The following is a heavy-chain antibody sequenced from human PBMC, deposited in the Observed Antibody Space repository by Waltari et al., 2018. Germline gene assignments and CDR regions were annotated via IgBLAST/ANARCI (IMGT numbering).Heavy chain of an antibody. CDR2: IHYSGST. CDR1: GGSISSSSYY. CDR3: ARGDDYDAFDI. D-gene: IGHD3-16*01. V-gene: IGHV4-39*01. Sequence: QLQLQESGPGLVKPSETLSLTCTVSGGSISSSSYYWGWIRQPPGKGLEWIGSIHYSGSTYYNPSLKSRVTISVDTSKNQFSLKLSSVTAADTAVYYCARGDDYDAFDIWGQGTMVTVSS. J-gene: IGHJ3*02.